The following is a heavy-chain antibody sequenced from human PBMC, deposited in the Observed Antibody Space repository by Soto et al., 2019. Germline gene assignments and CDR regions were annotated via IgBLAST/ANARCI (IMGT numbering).Heavy chain of an antibody. CDR2: INVGNGNT. CDR1: GYTFTRSH. J-gene: IGHJ4*02. D-gene: IGHD3-22*01. V-gene: IGHV1-3*01. Sequence: QVQFVQSGAEVKKPGASVQVSCKTPGYTFTRSHIHWVRQAPGQRLEWMGWINVGNGNTRYSQKFQGRLTLTRDTPGNTAYLELNSLISEDTAVYYCATPQDYDGCLDSWGQGTLVTVSS. CDR3: ATPQDYDGCLDS.